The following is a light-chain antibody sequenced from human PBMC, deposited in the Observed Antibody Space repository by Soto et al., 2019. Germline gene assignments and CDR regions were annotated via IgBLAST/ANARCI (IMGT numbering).Light chain of an antibody. Sequence: QSVLTQPASVSGSPGQAITISCTGSNSDIGGYNSASWYQQHPGKAPKLLIFGVTNRPSGVSGRFSGSKSGNTASLTISALQAEDEADYYCTSYTSVTIVIFGGGTQLTVL. V-gene: IGLV2-14*01. CDR2: GVT. J-gene: IGLJ2*01. CDR1: NSDIGGYNS. CDR3: TSYTSVTIVI.